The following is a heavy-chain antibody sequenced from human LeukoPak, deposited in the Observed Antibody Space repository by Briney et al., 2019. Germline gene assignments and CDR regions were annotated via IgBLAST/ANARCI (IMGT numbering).Heavy chain of an antibody. Sequence: ASAKVSCKASGYTFTNYFIHWVRQAPGQGLEWMGMINPTGGATTYAQRFQGRVIMTRDMSTSTVYMELTSLRSERMAVFYCTRVKSHSTPVDYWVHVTLVTVAS. V-gene: IGHV1-46*01. J-gene: IGHJ4*01. CDR1: GYTFTNYF. CDR3: TRVKSHSTPVDY. CDR2: INPTGGAT.